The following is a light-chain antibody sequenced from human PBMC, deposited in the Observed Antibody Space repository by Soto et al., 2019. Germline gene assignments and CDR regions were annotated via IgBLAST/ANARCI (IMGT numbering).Light chain of an antibody. CDR2: DAS. Sequence: DIQMTQSPPTLSASVGDRVTITCRASQSISGWLAWYQQKPGKAPKLLIYDASSLESGVPSRFSGIGYGTEFTVSISSLQPDDFATYYCQQYNGYSLFGQGTKVDIK. J-gene: IGKJ1*01. CDR1: QSISGW. CDR3: QQYNGYSL. V-gene: IGKV1-5*01.